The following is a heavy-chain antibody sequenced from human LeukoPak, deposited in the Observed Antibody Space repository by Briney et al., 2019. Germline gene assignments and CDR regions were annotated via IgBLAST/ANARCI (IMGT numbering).Heavy chain of an antibody. Sequence: SETLSLTCAVSGGSISSSNWWSWVRQPPGKGLEWVGEIYHSGSTNYNPSLKSRVTISLDKSKSQFSLKLRSVTAADTAVYYCAKRVADYGDFYDAFDIWGQGTMVTVSS. CDR2: IYHSGST. CDR3: AKRVADYGDFYDAFDI. J-gene: IGHJ3*02. CDR1: GGSISSSNW. V-gene: IGHV4-4*02. D-gene: IGHD4-17*01.